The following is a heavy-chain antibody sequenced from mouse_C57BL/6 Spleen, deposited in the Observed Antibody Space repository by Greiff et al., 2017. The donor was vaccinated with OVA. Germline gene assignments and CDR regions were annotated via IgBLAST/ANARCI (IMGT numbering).Heavy chain of an antibody. D-gene: IGHD3-1*01. CDR1: GYSITSGYD. Sequence: DVKLVESGPGMVKPSQSLSLTCTVTGYSITSGYDWHWIRHFPGNKLEWMGYISYSGSTNYNPSLKSRISITHDTSKNHFFLKLNSVTTEDTATYYCARAPTRGYFDYWGQGTTLTVSS. CDR3: ARAPTRGYFDY. V-gene: IGHV3-1*01. CDR2: ISYSGST. J-gene: IGHJ2*01.